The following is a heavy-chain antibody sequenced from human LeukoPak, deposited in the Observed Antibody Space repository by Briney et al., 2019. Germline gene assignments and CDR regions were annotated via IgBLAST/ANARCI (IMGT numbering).Heavy chain of an antibody. V-gene: IGHV1-69*05. D-gene: IGHD1-7*01. CDR2: IIPTFGTA. J-gene: IGHJ5*02. Sequence: SVKVSCKASGGTFSSYAISWARQAPGQGLEWMGGIIPTFGTANYAQKFQGRVTITTDESTSTAYMELSSLRSEDTAVYYCARDNYAGANWFDPWGQGTLVTVSS. CDR3: ARDNYAGANWFDP. CDR1: GGTFSSYA.